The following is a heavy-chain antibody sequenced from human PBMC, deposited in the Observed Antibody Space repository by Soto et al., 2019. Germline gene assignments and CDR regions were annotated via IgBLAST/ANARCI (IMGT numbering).Heavy chain of an antibody. CDR2: INHSGST. CDR3: ARGFLEMVRGVIIPIFGY. Sequence: SETLSLTCAVYGGSFSGYYWSWIRQPPGKGLEWIGEINHSGSTNYNPSLKSRVTISVDTSKNQFSLKLSSVTAADTAVYYCARGFLEMVRGVIIPIFGYWGQGTLVTVSS. CDR1: GGSFSGYY. V-gene: IGHV4-34*01. J-gene: IGHJ4*02. D-gene: IGHD3-10*01.